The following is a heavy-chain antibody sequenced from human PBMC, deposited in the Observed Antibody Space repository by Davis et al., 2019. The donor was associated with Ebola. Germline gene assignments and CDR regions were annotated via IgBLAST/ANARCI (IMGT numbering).Heavy chain of an antibody. V-gene: IGHV3-15*01. CDR1: GFTVSSNY. CDR2: IKSKTDGGTT. D-gene: IGHD3-16*01. J-gene: IGHJ4*02. CDR3: TTVWLGD. Sequence: GESLKISCAASGFTVSSNYMSWVRQAPGKGLEWVGRIKSKTDGGTTDYAAPVKGRFTISRDDSKNTLYLQMNSLKTEDTAVYYCTTVWLGDWGQGTLVTVSS.